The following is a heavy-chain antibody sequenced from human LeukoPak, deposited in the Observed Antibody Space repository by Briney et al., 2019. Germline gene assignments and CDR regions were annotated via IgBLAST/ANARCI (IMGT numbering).Heavy chain of an antibody. CDR3: AKDRGRWLEQGYFDY. CDR1: GFTFSSYD. D-gene: IGHD1/OR15-1a*01. V-gene: IGHV3-30*18. Sequence: GGSLRLSCAASGFTFSSYDMTWVRQAPGRGLEWVAVISYDGSNKYYADSVKGRFTISRDNSKNTLCLQMNSLRAEDTAVYYCAKDRGRWLEQGYFDYWGQGTLVTVSS. CDR2: ISYDGSNK. J-gene: IGHJ4*02.